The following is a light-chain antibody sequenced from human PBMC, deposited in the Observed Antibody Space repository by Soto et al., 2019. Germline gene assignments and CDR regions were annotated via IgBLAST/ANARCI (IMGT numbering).Light chain of an antibody. CDR1: QGISSY. CDR2: AAS. J-gene: IGKJ1*01. CDR3: QQYYSYPRT. V-gene: IGKV1-8*01. Sequence: AIRMTQSPSSISASTGDRVTITCRASQGISSYLAWYQQKPGKAPKLLIYAASTLQSGVPSRFSGSGSGTDFTLTISCLQSEDFATYYCQQYYSYPRTVGQGTKVEIK.